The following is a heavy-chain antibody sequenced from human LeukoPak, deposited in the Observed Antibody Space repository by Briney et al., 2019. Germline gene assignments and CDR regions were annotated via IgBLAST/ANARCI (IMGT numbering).Heavy chain of an antibody. V-gene: IGHV3-11*01. CDR2: ISSSGSTI. CDR3: ARFNYDILTGCPDH. J-gene: IGHJ5*02. Sequence: GGSLRLSCEASGVTFVKYWMSWVRQAPGKGLEWVSYISSSGSTIYYADSVKGRFTISRDNAKNSLYLQMNSLRAEDTAVYYCARFNYDILTGCPDHWGQGTLVTVSS. CDR1: GVTFVKYW. D-gene: IGHD3-9*01.